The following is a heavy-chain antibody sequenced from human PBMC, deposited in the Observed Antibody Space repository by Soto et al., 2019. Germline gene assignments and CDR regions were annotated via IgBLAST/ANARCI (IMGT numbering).Heavy chain of an antibody. CDR2: IIPIFGTA. CDR1: GGTFSSYA. Sequence: SVKVSCKASGGTFSSYAISWVRQAPGQGLEWMGGIIPIFGTANYAQKFQGRVTITADESTSTAYMDLSSLRSEDTAVYYCALEMATVEKGVYYGMDVWGQGTTVTVSS. D-gene: IGHD4-4*01. V-gene: IGHV1-69*13. CDR3: ALEMATVEKGVYYGMDV. J-gene: IGHJ6*02.